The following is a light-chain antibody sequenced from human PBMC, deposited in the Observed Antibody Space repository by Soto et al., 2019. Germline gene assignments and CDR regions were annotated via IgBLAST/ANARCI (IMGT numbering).Light chain of an antibody. CDR3: QQSYITPPIT. J-gene: IGKJ5*01. CDR1: QTIRKY. CDR2: TAS. Sequence: QMTQSPSSLSASVGAHVPITWRARQTIRKYLNWYQQKPPKAPKLLIYTASRLHSGVPSRFSGSGSETDFTLTINNLQPEDFATYYCQQSYITPPITFGQGTRLEIK. V-gene: IGKV1-39*01.